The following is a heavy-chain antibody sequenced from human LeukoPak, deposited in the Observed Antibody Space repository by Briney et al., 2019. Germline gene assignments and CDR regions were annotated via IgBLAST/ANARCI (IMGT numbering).Heavy chain of an antibody. D-gene: IGHD6-19*01. J-gene: IGHJ4*02. CDR2: IYYSGST. CDR1: GGSISSYY. V-gene: IGHV4-59*08. CDR3: ARHVSSGLDY. Sequence: PSETLSLTCTVSGGSISSYYWSWIRQAPGKGLEWIGYIYYSGSTNYNPSLKSRVTISVGTSKNQFSLKLSSVTAADTAVYYCARHVSSGLDYWGQGTLVTVSS.